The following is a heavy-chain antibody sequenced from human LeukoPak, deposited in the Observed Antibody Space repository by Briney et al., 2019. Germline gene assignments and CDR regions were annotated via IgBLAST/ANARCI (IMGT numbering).Heavy chain of an antibody. CDR3: ARDGVVGATSIYYFDY. V-gene: IGHV3-33*01. Sequence: GGSLRLSCAASGFTFSSYGMHWVRQAPGKGLEWVAVIWYDGSNKYYADSVKGRFTISRDNSKNTLYLQMNSLRAEDTAVYYCARDGVVGATSIYYFDYWGQGTLVTVSS. J-gene: IGHJ4*02. CDR2: IWYDGSNK. D-gene: IGHD1-26*01. CDR1: GFTFSSYG.